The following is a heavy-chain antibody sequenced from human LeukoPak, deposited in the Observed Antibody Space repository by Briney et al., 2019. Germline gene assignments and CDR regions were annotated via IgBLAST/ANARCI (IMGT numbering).Heavy chain of an antibody. CDR1: GFTVSSNY. CDR2: IYSDGST. V-gene: IGHV3-66*01. J-gene: IGHJ6*02. D-gene: IGHD3-10*01. Sequence: GGSLRLSCAASGFTVSSNYMSWVRQAPGKGLEWVSVIYSDGSTYYADSVKGRFTISRDNSKNTLYLQMNSLRAEDTAVYYCARDTMVRGVTPSSSSVDVWGQGTTVTVSS. CDR3: ARDTMVRGVTPSSSSVDV.